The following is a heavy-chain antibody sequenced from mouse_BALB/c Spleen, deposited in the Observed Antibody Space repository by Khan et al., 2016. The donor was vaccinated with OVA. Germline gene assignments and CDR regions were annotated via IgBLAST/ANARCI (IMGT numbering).Heavy chain of an antibody. V-gene: IGHV3-5*02. J-gene: IGHJ1*01. Sequence: VQLVESGPGLVKPSQTVSLTCTVTGISITTRNYRWSWIRQFPGNKLEWIGYIYYSGTITYNPSLTSRATITRDTSKNQFFLEMNSLTAEDTATYYCARDEYYGYWYFDVWGAGTTVTVSS. CDR1: GISITTRNYR. CDR3: ARDEYYGYWYFDV. CDR2: IYYSGTI. D-gene: IGHD1-1*01.